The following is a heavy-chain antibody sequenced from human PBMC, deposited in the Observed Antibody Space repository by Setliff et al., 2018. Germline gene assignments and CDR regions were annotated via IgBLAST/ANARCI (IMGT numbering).Heavy chain of an antibody. CDR1: GFTFSSYG. Sequence: PGGSLRLSCAASGFTFSSYGMHWVRQAPGKGLEWVAVISYDGSNKYYADSVKGRFTISRDNSKNTLYLQMNSLSPEDTALYYCASSSGGNYEAYFDYWGQGTLVTVS. CDR2: ISYDGSNK. V-gene: IGHV3-30*03. D-gene: IGHD2-15*01. J-gene: IGHJ4*02. CDR3: ASSSGGNYEAYFDY.